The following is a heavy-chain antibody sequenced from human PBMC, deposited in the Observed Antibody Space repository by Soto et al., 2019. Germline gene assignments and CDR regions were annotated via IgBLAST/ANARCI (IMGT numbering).Heavy chain of an antibody. V-gene: IGHV3-30-3*01. D-gene: IGHD3-22*01. CDR1: GFTFSSYA. J-gene: IGHJ4*02. CDR3: ARGSSFQDYYDSSGYPAAFDY. Sequence: GESLKISCAASGFTFSSYAMHWVRQAPGKGLEWVAVISYDGSNKYYADSVKGRFTISRDNSKNTLYLQMNSLRAEDTAVYYCARGSSFQDYYDSSGYPAAFDYWGQGTLVTVSS. CDR2: ISYDGSNK.